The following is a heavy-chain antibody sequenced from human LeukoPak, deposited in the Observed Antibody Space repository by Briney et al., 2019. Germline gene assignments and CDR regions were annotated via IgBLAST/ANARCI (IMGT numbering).Heavy chain of an antibody. CDR1: GGTFSSYA. Sequence: GSSVKVSCKASGGTFSSYAISWVRQAPGQGLEWMGGIIPIFGTANYAQKFQGRVTITADESTSTAYMELSSLRSEDTAVYYCARDPFDNKEGPSSSDWGQGTLVTVSS. V-gene: IGHV1-69*01. CDR3: ARDPFDNKEGPSSSD. J-gene: IGHJ4*02. CDR2: IIPIFGTA. D-gene: IGHD6-6*01.